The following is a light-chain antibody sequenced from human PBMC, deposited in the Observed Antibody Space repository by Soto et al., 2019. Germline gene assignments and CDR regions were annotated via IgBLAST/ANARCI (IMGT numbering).Light chain of an antibody. V-gene: IGLV1-40*01. CDR2: GNS. CDR3: QSYDSSLSVPLV. Sequence: LTQPPSVSGAPGQRVTISCTGSSSNIGAGYDVHWYQQLPGTAPKLLIYGNSNRPSGVPDRFSGSKSGTSASLAITGLQAEDEADYYCQSYDSSLSVPLVFGTGTKVTVL. J-gene: IGLJ1*01. CDR1: SSNIGAGYD.